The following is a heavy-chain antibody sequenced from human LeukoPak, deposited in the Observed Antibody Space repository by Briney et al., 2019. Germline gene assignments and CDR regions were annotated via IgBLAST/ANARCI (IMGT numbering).Heavy chain of an antibody. J-gene: IGHJ6*03. D-gene: IGHD6-13*01. CDR1: GGTFSSYA. CDR2: IIPIFGTA. Sequence: ASVKVSCKASGGTFSSYAISWVRQAPGQGLEWMGGIIPIFGTANYAQKFQGRVTITADESTSTAYMELSSLRSEDTAVYYCARVCGSSWLYYYYYYMDVWGKGTTVTVSS. V-gene: IGHV1-69*13. CDR3: ARVCGSSWLYYYYYYMDV.